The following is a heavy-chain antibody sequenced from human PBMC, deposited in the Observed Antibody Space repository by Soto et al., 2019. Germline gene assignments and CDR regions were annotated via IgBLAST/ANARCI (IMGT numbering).Heavy chain of an antibody. V-gene: IGHV6-1*01. CDR1: GDSVSSNDAV. D-gene: IGHD3-10*01. J-gene: IGHJ4*02. CDR2: TFYRSRWYN. Sequence: PSQTLSLTCAISGDSVSSNDAVWNWIRQSPSRGLEWLGRTFYRSRWYNDYAESVKSRITIDPDTSKNQFSLHLNSVTPDDTAVYYCARENTMVRGVINPLDYWGQGTLVTVSS. CDR3: ARENTMVRGVINPLDY.